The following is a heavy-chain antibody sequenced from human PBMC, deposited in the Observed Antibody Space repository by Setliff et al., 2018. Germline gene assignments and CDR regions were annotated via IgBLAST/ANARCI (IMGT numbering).Heavy chain of an antibody. CDR3: AREVGTSTSSDAFDV. D-gene: IGHD1-26*01. CDR1: GDSISSGDYF. J-gene: IGHJ3*01. V-gene: IGHV4-30-4*08. Sequence: PSETLSLTCTVSGDSISSGDYFWSWIRQPPGKGLEWIAYIYHSGSAYYNPSLKSRVTRSVDTSKNQFSLHLTAVTAADTAVYSCAREVGTSTSSDAFDVWGQGMMVTVSS. CDR2: IYHSGSA.